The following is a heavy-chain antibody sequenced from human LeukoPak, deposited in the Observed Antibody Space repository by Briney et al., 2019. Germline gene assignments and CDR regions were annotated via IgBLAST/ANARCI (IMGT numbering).Heavy chain of an antibody. V-gene: IGHV4-39*01. D-gene: IGHD3-10*01. Sequence: SETLSLTCTVSGGSISGSSYYWGWIRQPPGKGLEWIGSIYYSGSTYYNPSLKSRVTISVDTSKNQFSLKLSSVTAADTAVYYCARGTMVRGVIGAFDIWGQGTMVTVSS. J-gene: IGHJ3*02. CDR3: ARGTMVRGVIGAFDI. CDR1: GGSISGSSYY. CDR2: IYYSGST.